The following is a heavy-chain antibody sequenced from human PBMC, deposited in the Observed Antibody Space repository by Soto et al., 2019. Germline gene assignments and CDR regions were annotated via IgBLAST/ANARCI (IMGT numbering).Heavy chain of an antibody. CDR2: TYYRSKWYN. Sequence: SQTLSLTCAISGDSVSSNSAAWNWIRQSPSRGLEWLGRTYYRSKWYNDYAVSVKSRITINPDTSKNTLFLQMNSLRADDTAVYYCAKGAAGGRSHGADYWGQGTLVTVSS. J-gene: IGHJ4*02. V-gene: IGHV6-1*01. CDR1: GDSVSSNSAA. D-gene: IGHD6-13*01. CDR3: AKGAAGGRSHGADY.